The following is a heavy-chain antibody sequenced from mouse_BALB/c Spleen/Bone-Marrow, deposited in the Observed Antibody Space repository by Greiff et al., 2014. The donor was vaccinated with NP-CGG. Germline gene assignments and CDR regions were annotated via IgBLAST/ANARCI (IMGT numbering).Heavy chain of an antibody. J-gene: IGHJ2*01. CDR1: GFNIKDTY. CDR2: IDPANGNT. Sequence: EVKLLESGAELVKPGASVKLSCSASGFNIKDTYIHWVKERPEQGLEWIGRIDPANGNTKYDPKFRGKATVTADTSANTGYLQLSSLTSEDTAVYYCADLGDYWGQGTTLTVSS. D-gene: IGHD4-1*01. V-gene: IGHV14-3*02. CDR3: ADLGDY.